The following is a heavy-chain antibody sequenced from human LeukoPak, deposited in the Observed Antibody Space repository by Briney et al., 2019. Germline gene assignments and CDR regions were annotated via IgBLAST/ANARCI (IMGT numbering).Heavy chain of an antibody. V-gene: IGHV1-69*13. Sequence: GASVKVSCKASGGTFSSYAISWVRQAPGQGLEWMGGIIPIFRTANYAQNFQGRLTITADESTSTAYMELSSLRSEDTAIYYCARMSGYCSGGSCYGNNWFDPWGQGTLITVSS. CDR1: GGTFSSYA. CDR3: ARMSGYCSGGSCYGNNWFDP. D-gene: IGHD2-15*01. J-gene: IGHJ5*02. CDR2: IIPIFRTA.